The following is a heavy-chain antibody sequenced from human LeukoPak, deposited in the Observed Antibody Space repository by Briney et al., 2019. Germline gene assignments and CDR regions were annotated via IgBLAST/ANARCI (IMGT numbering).Heavy chain of an antibody. CDR2: ISGIGGST. CDR1: GFTFSSYA. D-gene: IGHD6-6*01. Sequence: PGGSLRLSCAASGFTFSSYAMSWVRQAPGKGLEWVSAISGIGGSTYYADSVKGRFSISRDNSKNSLYLQMNSLRAEDTAVYYGPKEAAARPPPGGYWGQGTLVTVSS. CDR3: PKEAAARPPPGGY. J-gene: IGHJ4*02. V-gene: IGHV3-23*01.